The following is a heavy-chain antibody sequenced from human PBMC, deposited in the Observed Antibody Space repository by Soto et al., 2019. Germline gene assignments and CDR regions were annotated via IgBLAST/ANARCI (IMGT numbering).Heavy chain of an antibody. CDR3: ARLHAGIVVVPAAIYFDY. CDR1: GGSISSSSYY. V-gene: IGHV4-39*01. D-gene: IGHD2-2*02. Sequence: SETLSLTCPVSGGSISSSSYYWGWIRQPPGKGLEWIGSIYYSGSTYYNPSLKSRVTISVDTSKNQYSLKLSSVTAADTAVYYCARLHAGIVVVPAAIYFDYWGQGTLVTGS. CDR2: IYYSGST. J-gene: IGHJ4*02.